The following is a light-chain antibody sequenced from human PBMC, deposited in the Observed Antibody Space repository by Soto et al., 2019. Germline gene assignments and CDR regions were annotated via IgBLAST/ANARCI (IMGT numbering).Light chain of an antibody. V-gene: IGLV2-11*01. J-gene: IGLJ1*01. CDR2: DVS. CDR3: CSYAGTNSYV. CDR1: SSDVGGYNY. Sequence: QSALTQPRSVSGSPGQSVTISCTGTSSDVGGYNYVSWYQQYPGKAPKLMIYDVSKRPSRVPDRFSGSKSGNTASLTIAGLQAEDEADYYCCSYAGTNSYVFGTGTKLTVL.